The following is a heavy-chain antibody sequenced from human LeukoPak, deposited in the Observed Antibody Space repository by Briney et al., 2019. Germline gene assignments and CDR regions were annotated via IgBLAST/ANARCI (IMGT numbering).Heavy chain of an antibody. CDR3: AREVYWNYDDAFDI. Sequence: GGSLRLSCAASGFTFSSYSMNWVRQAPGKGLEWVSYISSSSSTIYYADSVKGRFTISRDNAKNSLYLQMNSLRAEDTAMYYCAREVYWNYDDAFDIWGQGTMVTVSS. J-gene: IGHJ3*02. CDR1: GFTFSSYS. D-gene: IGHD1-7*01. CDR2: ISSSSSTI. V-gene: IGHV3-48*01.